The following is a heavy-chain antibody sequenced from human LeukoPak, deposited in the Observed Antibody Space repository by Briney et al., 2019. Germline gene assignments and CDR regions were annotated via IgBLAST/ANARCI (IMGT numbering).Heavy chain of an antibody. CDR1: GYTFTGYY. D-gene: IGHD3-10*01. J-gene: IGHJ4*02. V-gene: IGHV1-2*02. CDR2: INPNSGGT. Sequence: GASVKVSCKASGYTFTGYYMHWVRQAPGQGLEWMGWINPNSGGTNYAQKFQGRVTMTRDTSISTAYMELSRLRSDDTAVYYCARDHGSGSCYADYWGQGTLVTVSS. CDR3: ARDHGSGSCYADY.